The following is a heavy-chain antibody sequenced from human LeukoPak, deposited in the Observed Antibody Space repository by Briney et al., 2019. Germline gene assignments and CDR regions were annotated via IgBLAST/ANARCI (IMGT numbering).Heavy chain of an antibody. J-gene: IGHJ4*02. V-gene: IGHV1-2*02. CDR2: INPNNGGP. CDR1: GYTFTGYF. D-gene: IGHD6-6*01. Sequence: ASVKVSCKASGYTFTGYFIHWVRQAPGQGFEWMGWINPNNGGPNYAPKFQGRVTMTRDTSISTAYMELSRLTSDDTAVYYCARGDSSRTYYWGQGTLATVSS. CDR3: ARGDSSRTYY.